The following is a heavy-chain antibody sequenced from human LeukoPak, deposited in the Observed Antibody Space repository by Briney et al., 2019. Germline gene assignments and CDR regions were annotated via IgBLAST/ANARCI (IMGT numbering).Heavy chain of an antibody. CDR3: AKEAFGGSGSYGMDV. CDR1: GFTFSSYG. CDR2: MSYDGSNK. D-gene: IGHD3-10*01. J-gene: IGHJ6*04. Sequence: EGSLRLSCAASGFTFSSYGMHWVRQAPGKGLEWVAVMSYDGSNKYYADSVKGRFTISRDNSKNTLYLQMNSLRAEDTAVYYCAKEAFGGSGSYGMDVWGKGTTVTVSS. V-gene: IGHV3-30*18.